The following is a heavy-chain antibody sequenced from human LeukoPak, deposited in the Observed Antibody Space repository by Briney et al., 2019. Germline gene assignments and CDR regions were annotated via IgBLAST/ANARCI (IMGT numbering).Heavy chain of an antibody. Sequence: SETLSLTCTVSGGSISSGSYYGSWIRQPAGKGLEWIGRIYTSGSTNYNPSLKSRVTISVDTSKNQFSLKLSSVTAADTAVYYCARDYLGYYYYMDVWGKGTTVTVSS. V-gene: IGHV4-61*02. CDR2: IYTSGST. J-gene: IGHJ6*03. CDR3: ARDYLGYYYYMDV. CDR1: GGSISSGSYY.